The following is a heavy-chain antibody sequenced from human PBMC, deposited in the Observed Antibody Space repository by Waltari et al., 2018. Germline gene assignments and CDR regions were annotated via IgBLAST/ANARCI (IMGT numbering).Heavy chain of an antibody. D-gene: IGHD2-15*01. CDR3: ARELLVVTSPYYGLDV. V-gene: IGHV1-2*02. CDR2: VNPNSGDT. J-gene: IGHJ6*02. Sequence: QVHLMQSGAEVKKPGASVKVSCTTSGYTFTGYSLPWVRQAPGQGLEWMGWVNPNSGDTNYAQKFQGRVTMTRDTSISTAYMELSRLRSDDAAVYFCARELLVVTSPYYGLDVWGQGTTVTVSS. CDR1: GYTFTGYS.